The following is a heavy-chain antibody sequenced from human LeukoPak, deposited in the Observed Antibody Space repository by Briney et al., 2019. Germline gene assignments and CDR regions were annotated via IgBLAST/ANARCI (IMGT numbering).Heavy chain of an antibody. CDR3: AKGGRITIFGEVIKGGRLSSPADD. CDR2: ISYDGSNK. J-gene: IGHJ4*02. D-gene: IGHD3-3*01. CDR1: GFTFSSYG. Sequence: GGSLRLSCAASGFTFSSYGMHWVRQAPGKGLEWVAVISYDGSNKYYADSVKGRCTISRDNSKNTLVLQMNSLRAEDTAVYYCAKGGRITIFGEVIKGGRLSSPADDWGQGTLVTVSS. V-gene: IGHV3-30*18.